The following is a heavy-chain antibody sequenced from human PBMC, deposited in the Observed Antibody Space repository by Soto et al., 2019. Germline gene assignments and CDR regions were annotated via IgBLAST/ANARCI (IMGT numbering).Heavy chain of an antibody. CDR3: AKDPAHSGSPYFDY. Sequence: GGSLRLSCAASGFNFGRYALHWVRQAPGKGLEWLAVISYDGNEKYFADSVKGRFTISRDSSENTVYLRMTSLRPEDTAVYFCAKDPAHSGSPYFDYWGQGTLVTV. V-gene: IGHV3-30*18. D-gene: IGHD1-26*01. CDR1: GFNFGRYA. CDR2: ISYDGNEK. J-gene: IGHJ4*02.